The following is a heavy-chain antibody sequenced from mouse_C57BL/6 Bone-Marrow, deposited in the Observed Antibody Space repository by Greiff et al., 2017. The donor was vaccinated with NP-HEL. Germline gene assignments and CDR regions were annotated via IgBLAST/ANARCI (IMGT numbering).Heavy chain of an antibody. V-gene: IGHV1-80*01. J-gene: IGHJ3*01. CDR2: IYPGDGDT. Sequence: ESGAELVKPGASVKLSCKASGYEFSNYWMNWVKQRPGKGLEWIGQIYPGDGDTNYNGKFKDKATLTADKSSSTAYMQLSRLTSEDSAVYFCARGAYWGQGTLVTVSA. CDR3: ARGAY. CDR1: GYEFSNYW.